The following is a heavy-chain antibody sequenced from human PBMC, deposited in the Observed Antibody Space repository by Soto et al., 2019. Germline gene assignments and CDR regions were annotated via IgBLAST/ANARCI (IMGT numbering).Heavy chain of an antibody. CDR3: ARDPVEYGDDFDY. J-gene: IGHJ4*02. Sequence: QVQLVQSGGGVVQPGRSLRLSCAASGFTFSSSGMHWVRQAPGKGPEWVAVISNDGANKYYADSVKGRFTIARDNPRNTLYRQMNSLRTEDTAVYFCARDPVEYGDDFDYWGQGTLVTVSS. CDR2: ISNDGANK. V-gene: IGHV3-30*03. CDR1: GFTFSSSG. D-gene: IGHD4-17*01.